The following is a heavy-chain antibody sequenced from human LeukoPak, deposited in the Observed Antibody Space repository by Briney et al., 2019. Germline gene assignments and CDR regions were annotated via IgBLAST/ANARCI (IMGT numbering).Heavy chain of an antibody. CDR3: ARDNTYGDYYMDV. D-gene: IGHD5-18*01. J-gene: IGHJ6*03. CDR2: IYASGST. Sequence: PSETLSLTCTVSGGSINDYYWSWIRQPAGKGLEWIGRIYASGSTNSNPSLNSRVTMSVDTPKNQFSLRLSSVTAADTAVYYCARDNTYGDYYMDVWGKGTTVTISS. CDR1: GGSINDYY. V-gene: IGHV4-4*07.